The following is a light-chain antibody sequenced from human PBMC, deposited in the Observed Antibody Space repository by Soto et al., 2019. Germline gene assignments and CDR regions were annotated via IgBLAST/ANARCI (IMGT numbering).Light chain of an antibody. CDR2: DVS. CDR1: SSDVGGYNY. J-gene: IGLJ3*02. V-gene: IGLV2-11*01. Sequence: QSALTQPRSVSGSPGQSVTISCTGTSSDVGGYNYVSWYQQHPGKAPKLMIYDVSKRPSGVPDRFSGSKSGNTASLTISGLQAEDEADYYCCSYAGSYTSFGGATKLTVL. CDR3: CSYAGSYTS.